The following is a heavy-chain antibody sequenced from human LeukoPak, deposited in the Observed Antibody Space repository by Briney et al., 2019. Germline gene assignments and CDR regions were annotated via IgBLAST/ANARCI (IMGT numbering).Heavy chain of an antibody. V-gene: IGHV1-46*01. CDR2: INPSGGST. Sequence: GASVKVSCKASGYTFTSYYMHWVRQAPGQGLEWMGIINPSGGSTSYAQKFQGRVTMTRNTSISTAYMELSSLRSEDTAVYYCARGRFDNWFDPWGQGTLVTVSS. J-gene: IGHJ5*02. CDR3: ARGRFDNWFDP. D-gene: IGHD3-3*01. CDR1: GYTFTSYY.